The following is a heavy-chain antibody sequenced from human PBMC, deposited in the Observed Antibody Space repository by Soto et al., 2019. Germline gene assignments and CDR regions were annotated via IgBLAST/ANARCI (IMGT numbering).Heavy chain of an antibody. V-gene: IGHV1-24*01. CDR1: GYTLTELS. CDR3: ATISYVRSNYFDY. Sequence: ASVKVSCKVSGYTLTELSMHWVRQAPGKGLEWMGGSDPEDGETIYAQKFQGRVTMTEDTSTDTAYMELSSLRSEDTAVYYCATISYVRSNYFDYWGQGTLVTVSS. D-gene: IGHD3-16*01. J-gene: IGHJ4*02. CDR2: SDPEDGET.